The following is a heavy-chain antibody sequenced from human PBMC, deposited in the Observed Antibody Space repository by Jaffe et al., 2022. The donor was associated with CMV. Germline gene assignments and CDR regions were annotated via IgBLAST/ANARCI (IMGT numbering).Heavy chain of an antibody. CDR3: ARGRAPSLRASRLNWAWYFDL. D-gene: IGHD7-27*01. V-gene: IGHV4-34*02. CDR1: GESFSDYD. J-gene: IGHJ2*01. Sequence: QVQLQQWGAGLLKPSETLSLSCAVYGESFSDYDWTWIRQPPGKGLEWIGGINHSGTTNYNPSLKSRLTISVDTSNNQFSLKLSSVTAADTAVYYCARGRAPSLRASRLNWAWYFDLWGRGTLVTVAS. CDR2: INHSGTT.